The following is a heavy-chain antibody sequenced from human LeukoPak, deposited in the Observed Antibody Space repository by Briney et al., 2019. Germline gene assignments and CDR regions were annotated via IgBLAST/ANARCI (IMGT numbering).Heavy chain of an antibody. D-gene: IGHD5-18*01. V-gene: IGHV4-59*01. CDR1: GGSISSYY. Sequence: SETLSLTCTVSGGSISSYYWSWIRQPPGKGLEWIGYIYYSGSTNYNPSLKSRVTISVDTSKNQFSLKLSSVTAADTAVYYCARSGYSPSAFDIWGQGTMVTVSS. CDR3: ARSGYSPSAFDI. J-gene: IGHJ3*02. CDR2: IYYSGST.